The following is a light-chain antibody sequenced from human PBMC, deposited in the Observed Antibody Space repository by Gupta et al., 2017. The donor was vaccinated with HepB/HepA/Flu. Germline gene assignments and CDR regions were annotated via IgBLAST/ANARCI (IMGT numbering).Light chain of an antibody. J-gene: IGLJ2*01. CDR2: RNN. Sequence: LLTHPPSAPGTPGQRVTSSCSGTSSNIGGNFVCWYQQCPGAAPTLLIYRNNQRPSGVPDRFSGSKSGTSASLAISGLLSEDELDYYCATWDDSRNTVVFGGGTKLTVL. V-gene: IGLV1-47*01. CDR3: ATWDDSRNTVV. CDR1: SSNIGGNF.